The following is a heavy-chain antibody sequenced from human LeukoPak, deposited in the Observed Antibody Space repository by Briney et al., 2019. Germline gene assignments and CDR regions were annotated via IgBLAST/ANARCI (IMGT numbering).Heavy chain of an antibody. V-gene: IGHV1-46*01. Sequence: ASVTVSFKASGYTFTNYYMHWVGQAPGQGLEGMGIINPSGGSTSYAQKFQGRVTMTRDTSTSTVYMELSSLRSEDTAVYYCARVREYYGSGNYYFDYWGQGTLVTVSS. CDR2: INPSGGST. CDR1: GYTFTNYY. CDR3: ARVREYYGSGNYYFDY. D-gene: IGHD3-10*01. J-gene: IGHJ4*02.